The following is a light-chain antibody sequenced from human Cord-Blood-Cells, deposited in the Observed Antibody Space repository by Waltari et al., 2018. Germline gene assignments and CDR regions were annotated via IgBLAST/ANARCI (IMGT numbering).Light chain of an antibody. V-gene: IGLV4-69*01. CDR3: QTWGTGIEV. CDR2: LNSDGSH. J-gene: IGLJ3*02. Sequence: QLVLTQSPSASASLGASVKLTCTLSSGHSRYAIPRHQQQPEKGPRYLMKLNSDGSHSKGDGIPDRFSGSSSGAERYLTISSLQSEDEADYYCQTWGTGIEVFGGGTKLTVL. CDR1: SGHSRYA.